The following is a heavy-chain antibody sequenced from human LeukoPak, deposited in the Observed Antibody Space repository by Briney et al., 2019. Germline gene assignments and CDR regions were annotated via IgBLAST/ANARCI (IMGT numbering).Heavy chain of an antibody. CDR2: VSGDRRRT. V-gene: IGHV3-7*01. J-gene: IGHJ4*02. CDR1: GFSFSRHW. Sequence: GGSLRLSCEVSGFSFSRHWMHWVRQAPGKGLECVAKVSGDRRRTDYAESANGRFAVSRDNARNSLHLDMSSLRADDTAVYYSVRGTFDWKGADFWGQGSLVTVSS. CDR3: VRGTFDWKGADF. D-gene: IGHD1-1*01.